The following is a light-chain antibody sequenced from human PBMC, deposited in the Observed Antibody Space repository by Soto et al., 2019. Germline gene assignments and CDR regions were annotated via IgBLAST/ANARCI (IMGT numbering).Light chain of an antibody. V-gene: IGKV3D-15*01. J-gene: IGKJ1*01. CDR1: QNVNDN. CDR3: QQYNTWPPWK. Sequence: EIVMTQSPATMSMSPGERATLSCRASQNVNDNLAWYQQKPGQAPRLLVYGASTSATCIPARFSGSGSGTEFTLTISSLQSEDFAVFYCQQYNTWPPWKFGQGPKV. CDR2: GAS.